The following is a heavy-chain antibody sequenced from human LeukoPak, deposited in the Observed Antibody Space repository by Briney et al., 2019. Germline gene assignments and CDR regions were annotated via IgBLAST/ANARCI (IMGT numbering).Heavy chain of an antibody. CDR2: ISGSGGST. V-gene: IGHV3-23*01. J-gene: IGHJ4*02. Sequence: GRSLRLSCAASGFTFDDYAMHWVRQAPGKGLEWVSAISGSGGSTYYADSVKGRFTISRDNSKNTLYLQMNSLRAEDTAVYYCAKDLTRFLEWLPSYWGQGTLVTVSS. CDR1: GFTFDDYA. D-gene: IGHD3-3*01. CDR3: AKDLTRFLEWLPSY.